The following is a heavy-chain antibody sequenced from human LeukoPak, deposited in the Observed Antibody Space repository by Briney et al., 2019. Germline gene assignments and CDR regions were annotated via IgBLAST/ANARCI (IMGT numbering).Heavy chain of an antibody. CDR3: ARALWGCSSTSCQSGSWFDP. CDR1: GYTFTSYY. Sequence: ASVKVSCKASGYTFTSYYMHLVRQAPGQGLEWMGIINPSGGSTSYAQKFQGRVTMTRDTSTSTVYMELSSLRSDDTAVYYCARALWGCSSTSCQSGSWFDPWGQGTLVTVSS. D-gene: IGHD2-2*01. V-gene: IGHV1-46*03. CDR2: INPSGGST. J-gene: IGHJ5*02.